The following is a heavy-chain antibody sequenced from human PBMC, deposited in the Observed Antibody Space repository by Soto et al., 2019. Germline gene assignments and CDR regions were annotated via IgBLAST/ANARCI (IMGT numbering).Heavy chain of an antibody. CDR2: ISSSSSNI. CDR3: ARDSVYYDSSGSSLDY. CDR1: GFTFSSYS. J-gene: IGHJ4*02. V-gene: IGHV3-21*01. D-gene: IGHD3-22*01. Sequence: EVQLVESGGGLVKPGGSLRLSCAASGFTFSSYSMNWVRQAPGKGLEWVSSISSSSSNIYYADSVKGRFTISRDNAKNSLYLQMNSLRAEDTAVYYCARDSVYYDSSGSSLDYWGQGTLVTVSS.